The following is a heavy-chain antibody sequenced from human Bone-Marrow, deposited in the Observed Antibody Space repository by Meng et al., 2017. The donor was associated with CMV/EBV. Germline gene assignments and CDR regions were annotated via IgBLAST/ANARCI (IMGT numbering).Heavy chain of an antibody. V-gene: IGHV3-48*03. CDR3: VTGLDGPKITIFGVAPRYYYGMDV. CDR1: GFTFSSYE. J-gene: IGHJ6*02. Sequence: GESLKISCAASGFTFSSYEMNWVRQAPGKGLEWVSYISSSGSTIYYADSVKGRFTISRDNAKNSLYLQMNSLRAEDTAVYYCVTGLDGPKITIFGVAPRYYYGMDVWGQGTTVTVSS. CDR2: ISSSGSTI. D-gene: IGHD3-3*01.